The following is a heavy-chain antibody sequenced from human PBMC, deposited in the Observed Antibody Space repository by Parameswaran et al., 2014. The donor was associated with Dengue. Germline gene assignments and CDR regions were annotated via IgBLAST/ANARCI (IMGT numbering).Heavy chain of an antibody. D-gene: IGHD3-9*01. CDR2: IDPSDSYT. V-gene: IGHV5-10-1*01. CDR1: GYSFTSYW. J-gene: IGHJ6*02. Sequence: KVSCKGSGYSFTSYWISWVRQMPGKGLEWMGRIDPSDSYTNYSPSFQGHVTISADKSISTAYLQWSSLKASDTAMYYCATGGRYYDILTGPYGMDVWGQGTTVTVSS. CDR3: ATGGRYYDILTGPYGMDV.